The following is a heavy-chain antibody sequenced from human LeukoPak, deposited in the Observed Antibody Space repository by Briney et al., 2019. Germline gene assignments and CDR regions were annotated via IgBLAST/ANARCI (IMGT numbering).Heavy chain of an antibody. V-gene: IGHV4-31*03. CDR1: GDSITSSGYF. CDR2: IYYTGSA. Sequence: SETLSLTCTVSGDSITSSGYFWSWIRQHPGTGLEWVGYIYYTGSAYYNPSLKSRATISVDTSKNQFSLKLSSVTAADTAVYYCARGSEFFAYWGQGTLVIVSS. CDR3: ARGSEFFAY. D-gene: IGHD3-10*01. J-gene: IGHJ4*02.